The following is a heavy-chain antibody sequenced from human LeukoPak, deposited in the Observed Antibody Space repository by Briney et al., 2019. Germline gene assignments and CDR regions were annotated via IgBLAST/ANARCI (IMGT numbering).Heavy chain of an antibody. J-gene: IGHJ4*02. CDR1: GFTFSSYA. V-gene: IGHV3-64*01. D-gene: IGHD3-22*01. CDR2: ISSNGGST. CDR3: AKSRVVVITTGIDY. Sequence: GGSLRLSCAASGFTFSSYAMHWVRQAPGKGLEYVSAISSNGGSTYYANSVKGRFTISRDNSKNTLYLQMGSLRAEDMAVYYCAKSRVVVITTGIDYWGQGTLVTVSS.